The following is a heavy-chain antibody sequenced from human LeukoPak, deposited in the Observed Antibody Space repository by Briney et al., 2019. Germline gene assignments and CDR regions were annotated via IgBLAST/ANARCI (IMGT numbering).Heavy chain of an antibody. Sequence: PSETLSLTCAVSGYSISSGYYWGWIRQPPGKGREWIVSIYHSGSTYYNPSLKSRVTIAVDTSKNQFSLKLSSVTAADTAVYYCARGGAVLMVYAIPFDYWGQGTLVTVSS. D-gene: IGHD2-8*01. CDR3: ARGGAVLMVYAIPFDY. CDR1: GYSISSGYY. CDR2: IYHSGST. J-gene: IGHJ4*02. V-gene: IGHV4-38-2*01.